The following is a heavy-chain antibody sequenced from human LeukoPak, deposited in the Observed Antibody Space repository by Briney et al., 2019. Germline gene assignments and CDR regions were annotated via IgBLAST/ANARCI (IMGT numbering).Heavy chain of an antibody. J-gene: IGHJ4*02. V-gene: IGHV1-2*04. D-gene: IGHD6-13*01. Sequence: AAVKVSCKASGYTFTGYYMHWVRQAPGQGLEWMGWINPNSGGTNYAQKFQGWVTMTRDTSISTAYMELSRLRSDDTAVYYCARAHTRYSSSWYYFAYWGQGTLVTVSS. CDR3: ARAHTRYSSSWYYFAY. CDR1: GYTFTGYY. CDR2: INPNSGGT.